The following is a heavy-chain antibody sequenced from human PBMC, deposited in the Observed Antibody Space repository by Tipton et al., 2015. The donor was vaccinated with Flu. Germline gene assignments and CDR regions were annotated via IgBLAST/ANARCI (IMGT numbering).Heavy chain of an antibody. D-gene: IGHD3-22*01. J-gene: IGHJ4*02. CDR1: GFTFSSYG. Sequence: SLRLSCAASGFTFSSYGMHWVRQAPGKGLEWVGVISYDGINEYYADSVKGRFTISRDNSKNTLYLQMNSLRAEDTGVYYCAKMGPIYYDTSGLRIDYWGQGTLVTVSS. CDR2: ISYDGINE. V-gene: IGHV3-30*18. CDR3: AKMGPIYYDTSGLRIDY.